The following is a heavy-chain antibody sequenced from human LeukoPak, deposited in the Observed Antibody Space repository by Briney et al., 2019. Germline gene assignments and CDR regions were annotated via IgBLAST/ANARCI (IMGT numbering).Heavy chain of an antibody. J-gene: IGHJ4*02. CDR2: ISPDGSAP. V-gene: IGHV3-7*01. CDR3: VRSIDY. CDR1: GFTFRDYW. Sequence: GGSLRLSCVASGFTFRDYWMAWVRQAPGKGLDWAANISPDGSAPFYVDSVKGRFTISRDNTKTSLYLQMNNVGVEDTTVYYCVRSIDYCGQGTLATVSS.